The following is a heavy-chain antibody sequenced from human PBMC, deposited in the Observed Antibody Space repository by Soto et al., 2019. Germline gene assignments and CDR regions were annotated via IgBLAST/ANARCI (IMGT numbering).Heavy chain of an antibody. Sequence: QVQLVESGGGVVQPGRSLRLSCAASGFTFSNYGMHWVRQAPGKGLEWVAVIWFDGDNKYYSDSVKGRFTISRDISKNTLYLQMNSLRAEDTAVYYCAREYYDILTGYFFVYWGQGTLVTVSS. CDR3: AREYYDILTGYFFVY. V-gene: IGHV3-33*01. J-gene: IGHJ4*02. CDR2: IWFDGDNK. D-gene: IGHD3-9*01. CDR1: GFTFSNYG.